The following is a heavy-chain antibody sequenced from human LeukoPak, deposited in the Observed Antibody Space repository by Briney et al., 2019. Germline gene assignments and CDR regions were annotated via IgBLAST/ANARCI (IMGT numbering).Heavy chain of an antibody. D-gene: IGHD2-8*01. Sequence: GGSLRLSWAASGFTFSSYWMSWARQAPGKGLEWVANIKDDGSEKYYVDSVKGRFTISRDNARNSLYLQMNSLRVEDTAVYYCARDGVYAGFDYWGQGTLVT. J-gene: IGHJ4*02. CDR1: GFTFSSYW. V-gene: IGHV3-7*01. CDR2: IKDDGSEK. CDR3: ARDGVYAGFDY.